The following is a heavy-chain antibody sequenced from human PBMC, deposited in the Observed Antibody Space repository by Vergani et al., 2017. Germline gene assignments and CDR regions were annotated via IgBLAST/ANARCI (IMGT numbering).Heavy chain of an antibody. V-gene: IGHV1-69*04. Sequence: QVQLVQSGAEVKKPGSSVKVSCKASGGTFSSYAISWVRQAPGQGLEWMGRIIPILGIANYAQKFQGRVTITADKSTSTAYMELSSLRSEDTAVYYCAREPDSREYGMDVWGQGTTVTVSS. CDR1: GGTFSSYA. CDR2: IIPILGIA. D-gene: IGHD1-26*01. J-gene: IGHJ6*02. CDR3: AREPDSREYGMDV.